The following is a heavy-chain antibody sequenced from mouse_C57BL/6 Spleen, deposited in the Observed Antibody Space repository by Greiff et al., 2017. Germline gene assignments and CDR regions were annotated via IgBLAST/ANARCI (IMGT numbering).Heavy chain of an antibody. J-gene: IGHJ2*01. CDR1: YTFTDYYM. Sequence: VQLQQSGPVLVKPGASVKMSCKASGYTFTDYYMNWVKQSHGKSLEWIGDIYPGSGSTNYNETFKSKATLTVDTSSSTAYMQLSSLTSEYSAVYYCARSRPYFDYWGQGTTLTVSS. CDR3: RSRPYFDY. CDR2: YPGSGSTN. V-gene: IGHV1-83*01.